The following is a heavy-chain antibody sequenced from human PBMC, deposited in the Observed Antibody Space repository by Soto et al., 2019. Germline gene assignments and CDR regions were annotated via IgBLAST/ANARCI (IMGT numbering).Heavy chain of an antibody. V-gene: IGHV1-3*01. CDR1: GYTFTSYA. CDR2: INAGNGNT. CDR3: ARGIVLMVYAFGMDV. J-gene: IGHJ6*02. Sequence: ASVKASCKAPGYTFTSYAMHWVRQAPGQRLEWMGWINAGNGNTKYSQKFQGRVTITRDTSASTAYMELSSLRSEDTAVYYCARGIVLMVYAFGMDVWGQGTTVTVSS. D-gene: IGHD2-8*01.